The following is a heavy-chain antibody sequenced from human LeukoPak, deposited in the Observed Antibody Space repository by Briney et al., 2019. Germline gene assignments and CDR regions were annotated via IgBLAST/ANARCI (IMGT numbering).Heavy chain of an antibody. V-gene: IGHV4-34*01. CDR1: GGSFSGYY. CDR2: INHSGST. CDR3: ARPKRSGWPPGRWFDP. J-gene: IGHJ5*02. D-gene: IGHD6-19*01. Sequence: PSETLSLTCAVSGGSFSGYYWSWIRQSPEKGLDWIGEINHSGSTDYNPSLKSRVTISVDTSKNQFSLHLSSVTAADTAIYYCARPKRSGWPPGRWFDPWGQGTLVTVSS.